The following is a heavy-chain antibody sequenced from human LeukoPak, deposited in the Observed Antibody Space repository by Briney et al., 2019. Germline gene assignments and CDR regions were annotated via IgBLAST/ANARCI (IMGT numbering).Heavy chain of an antibody. Sequence: PSETLSLTCTVSGGSISSGGYYWSWIRQHPGKGLEWIGYIYYSGSTYYNPSLKSRVTISVDTSKNQFSLKLSSVTAADTAVYYCARGRISGYSNYGFDYWGQGTLVTVSS. CDR2: IYYSGST. CDR1: GGSISSGGYY. V-gene: IGHV4-31*03. CDR3: ARGRISGYSNYGFDY. D-gene: IGHD4-11*01. J-gene: IGHJ4*02.